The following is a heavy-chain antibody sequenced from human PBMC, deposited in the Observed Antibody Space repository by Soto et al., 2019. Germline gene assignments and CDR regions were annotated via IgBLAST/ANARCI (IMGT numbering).Heavy chain of an antibody. CDR3: ARDGGNVVVTAIQDY. CDR1: GFTFSSYA. V-gene: IGHV3-30-3*01. CDR2: ISYDGSNK. Sequence: QVQLVESGGGVVQPGRSLRLSCAASGFTFSSYAMHWVRQAPGKGLEWVAVISYDGSNKYYADSVKGRFTISRDNSKNTLYLQMNSLRAEDTAVYYCARDGGNVVVTAIQDYWGQGTLVTVSS. J-gene: IGHJ4*02. D-gene: IGHD2-21*02.